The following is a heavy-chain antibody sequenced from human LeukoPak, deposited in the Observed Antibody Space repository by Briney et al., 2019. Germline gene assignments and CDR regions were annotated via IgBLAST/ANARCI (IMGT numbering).Heavy chain of an antibody. Sequence: ASVKVSCKVSGYTLTELSMHWVRQAPGKGLEWMGGFDPEDGETIYAQKFQGRVTMTEDTSTDTAYMELSSLRSEDTAVYYCATAYPHYYDSSGYYYQLDYWGQGTLVTVSS. V-gene: IGHV1-24*01. CDR1: GYTLTELS. CDR2: FDPEDGET. CDR3: ATAYPHYYDSSGYYYQLDY. J-gene: IGHJ4*02. D-gene: IGHD3-22*01.